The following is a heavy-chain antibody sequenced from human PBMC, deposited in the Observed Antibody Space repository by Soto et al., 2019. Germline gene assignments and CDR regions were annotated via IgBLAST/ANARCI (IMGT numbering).Heavy chain of an antibody. CDR2: IWYDGSNK. D-gene: IGHD5-18*01. Sequence: HPGGSLRLSCAASGFTFSSYGMHWVRQAPGKGLEWVAVIWYDGSNKYYADSVKGRFTISRDNSKNTLYLQMNSLRAEDTAVYYCARDSHFVDTANPGGYWGQGTLVTVSS. CDR3: ARDSHFVDTANPGGY. V-gene: IGHV3-33*01. J-gene: IGHJ4*02. CDR1: GFTFSSYG.